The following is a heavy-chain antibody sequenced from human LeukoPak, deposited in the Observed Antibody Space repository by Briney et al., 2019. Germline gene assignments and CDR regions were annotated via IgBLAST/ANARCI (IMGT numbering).Heavy chain of an antibody. CDR3: ARGGKGSGFPYFDY. CDR1: GLTFSSYS. Sequence: GGSLRLSCAASGLTFSSYSMNWVRQAPGKGLEWVSYISSSSSTIYYADSVKGRFTISRDNAKNSLYLQMNSLRAEDTAVYYCARGGKGSGFPYFDYWGQGTLVTVSS. D-gene: IGHD3-22*01. J-gene: IGHJ4*02. CDR2: ISSSSSTI. V-gene: IGHV3-48*04.